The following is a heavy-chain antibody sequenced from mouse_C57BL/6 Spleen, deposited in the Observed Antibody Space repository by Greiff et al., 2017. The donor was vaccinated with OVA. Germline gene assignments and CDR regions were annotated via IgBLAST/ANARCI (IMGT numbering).Heavy chain of an antibody. Sequence: QVQLKQSGPELVKPGASVKISCKASGYAFSSSWLNWVKQRPGKGLEWIGRIYPGDGDTNYNGKFKGKATLTADKSSSTAYMQLSSLTSEDSAVYFCAREDYYGSSPPHCDDWGTGTTVTVSS. J-gene: IGHJ1*03. CDR3: AREDYYGSSPPHCDD. D-gene: IGHD1-1*01. V-gene: IGHV1-82*01. CDR1: GYAFSSSW. CDR2: IYPGDGDT.